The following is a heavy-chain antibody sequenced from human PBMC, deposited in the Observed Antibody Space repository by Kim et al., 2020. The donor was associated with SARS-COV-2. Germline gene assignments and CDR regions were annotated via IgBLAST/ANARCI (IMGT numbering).Heavy chain of an antibody. J-gene: IGHJ4*02. D-gene: IGHD3-10*01. CDR3: ARELKGYYGSGSYLGY. Sequence: SLKSRVTISVDTPKNQFSLKRSSVTAADTAVYYCARELKGYYGSGSYLGYWGQGTLVTVSS. V-gene: IGHV4-34*01.